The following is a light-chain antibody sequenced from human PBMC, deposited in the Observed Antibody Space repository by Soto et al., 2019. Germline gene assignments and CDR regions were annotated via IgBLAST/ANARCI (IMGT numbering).Light chain of an antibody. V-gene: IGKV3-20*01. CDR2: GAS. Sequence: EIVLTQSPGTLSLSPGERATLSCRASQSVSGNYLVWYQQKPGQAPRLLIYGASSRATGIPDRFSGSGSGTDFTLTINRLEPEDFAVYYCQQYGSSPRFSFGPGTKVDI. CDR1: QSVSGNY. J-gene: IGKJ3*01. CDR3: QQYGSSPRFS.